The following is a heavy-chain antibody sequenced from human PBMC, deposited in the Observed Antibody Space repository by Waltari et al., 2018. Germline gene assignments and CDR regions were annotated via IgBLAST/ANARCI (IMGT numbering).Heavy chain of an antibody. V-gene: IGHV3-7*01. CDR2: INADGSEK. CDR1: GCTFRSSR. CDR3: ARLHSANY. J-gene: IGHJ4*02. Sequence: EVPAVESGCGLVQPGGACRLSCEAPGCTFRSSRMTWVRQAPGKGLEWVAKINADGSEKEYVASVKGRFTISRDNAKNSLYLQMNSLRVEDTAVYYCARLHSANYWGQGTLVTVSS. D-gene: IGHD2-15*01.